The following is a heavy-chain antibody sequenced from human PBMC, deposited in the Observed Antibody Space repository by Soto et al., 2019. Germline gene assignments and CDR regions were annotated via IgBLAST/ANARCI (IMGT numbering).Heavy chain of an antibody. D-gene: IGHD2-21*02. CDR3: GRAYCGGDCFYYYYGMDV. CDR1: GFTFSSYS. V-gene: IGHV3-21*01. Sequence: EVQLVESGGGLVKPGGSLRLSCAASGFTFSSYSMNWVRQAPGKGLEWVSSISSSSSYIYYADSVKGRFTISRDNAKNSLHLQMNSGRAEDTAVYYLGRAYCGGDCFYYYYGMDVWGQGTTVTVSS. CDR2: ISSSSSYI. J-gene: IGHJ6*02.